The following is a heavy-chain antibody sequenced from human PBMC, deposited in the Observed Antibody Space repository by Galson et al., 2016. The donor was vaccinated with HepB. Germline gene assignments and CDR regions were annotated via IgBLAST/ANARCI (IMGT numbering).Heavy chain of an antibody. CDR1: GFTFSDYY. CDR2: ISSSGNII. J-gene: IGHJ4*02. CDR3: AKPLCTGGSCPPDY. D-gene: IGHD2-15*01. Sequence: SLRLSCAASGFTFSDYYMSWIRQAPGKGLEWVSYISSSGNIIYYADSVKGRFTISRDNAKKSLYLQLNSLRAEDTAVYYCAKPLCTGGSCPPDYWGQGTLVTVSS. V-gene: IGHV3-11*01.